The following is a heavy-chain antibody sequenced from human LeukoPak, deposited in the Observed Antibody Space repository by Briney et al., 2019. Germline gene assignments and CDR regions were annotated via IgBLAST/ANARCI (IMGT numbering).Heavy chain of an antibody. J-gene: IGHJ4*02. Sequence: GGTLRLSCAASGFTFSNHVMHWVHQTPGKGLVWLSAISRDGSSTTYADSVKGRFTISRDNAKNRLNLQMNSLRAEDTAVYYCASQVAVGVWGQGALVTVSS. CDR1: GFTFSNHV. CDR2: ISRDGSST. CDR3: ASQVAVGV. V-gene: IGHV3-74*01. D-gene: IGHD2-15*01.